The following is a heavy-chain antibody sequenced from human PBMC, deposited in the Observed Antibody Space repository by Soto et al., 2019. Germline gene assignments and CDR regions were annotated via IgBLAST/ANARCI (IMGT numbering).Heavy chain of an antibody. CDR3: ARVRIYYYGMDV. J-gene: IGHJ6*02. CDR1: GASISSYY. Sequence: SETLSLTCTVSGASISSYYWSWIRQPPGKGLEWIGYIYYSGSTNYNPSLKSRVTISVDTSKNQFSLKLSSVTAADTAVYYCARVRIYYYGMDVWGQGTTVTVSS. CDR2: IYYSGST. V-gene: IGHV4-59*01.